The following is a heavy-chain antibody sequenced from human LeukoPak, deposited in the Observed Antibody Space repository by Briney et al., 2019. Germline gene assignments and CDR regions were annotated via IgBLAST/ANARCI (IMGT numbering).Heavy chain of an antibody. V-gene: IGHV3-23*01. CDR1: GFIFYNYA. J-gene: IGHJ4*02. CDR2: VSGSGGST. Sequence: GGSLRLSCAASGFIFYNYAMSWVRQAPGKRLEGVSTVSGSGGSTYYADSVKGRFTVSRDKVNNMLYLQMNSLRDEDTAVYYCAKRIGSCDSISCLYFDHWGQGALVTVSS. CDR3: AKRIGSCDSISCLYFDH. D-gene: IGHD2-2*01.